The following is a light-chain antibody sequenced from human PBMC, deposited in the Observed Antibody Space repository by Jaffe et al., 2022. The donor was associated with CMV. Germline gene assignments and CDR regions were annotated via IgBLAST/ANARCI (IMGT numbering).Light chain of an antibody. CDR3: ATWDGSLGAVGAVV. CDR1: NSNIGGNY. V-gene: IGLV1-51*01. CDR2: DNA. J-gene: IGLJ2*01. Sequence: QSVLTQPPSVSAAPGQKVTISCSGSNSNIGGNYVSWFQQLPRTAPKLLIYDNAKRPSGIPDRFSGSKSGTSATLAITGLQTGDEADYYCATWDGSLGAVGAVVFGGGTKLTVL.